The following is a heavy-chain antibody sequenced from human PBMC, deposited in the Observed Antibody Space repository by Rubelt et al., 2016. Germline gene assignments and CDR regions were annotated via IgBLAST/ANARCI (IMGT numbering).Heavy chain of an antibody. D-gene: IGHD6-6*01. V-gene: IGHV4-38-2*02. CDR2: ISHSGGT. CDR3: ASNTKYSNWHGMNA. J-gene: IGHJ6*02. Sequence: QVQLQESGPGLVKPSETLSLTCTVSGYSISSGYYWGWIRQPPGKGLEWIGTISHSGGTFYSPSLKSRVTISADTSKKQVSLKLSAVTAADTAVYYCASNTKYSNWHGMNAWGQGTTVIVS. CDR1: GYSISSGYY.